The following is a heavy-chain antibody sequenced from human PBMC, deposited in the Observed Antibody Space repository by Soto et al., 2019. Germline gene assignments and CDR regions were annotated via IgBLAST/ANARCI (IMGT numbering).Heavy chain of an antibody. CDR1: GGSISSGDYY. D-gene: IGHD6-13*01. CDR3: AREGAAAGGRGDYYYYGMDV. Sequence: PSETLSLTCTVSGGSISSGDYYWSWIRQPPXKGLEWIGYIYYSGSTYYNPSLKSRVTISVDTSKNQFSLKLSSVTAADTAVYYCAREGAAAGGRGDYYYYGMDVWGQGTTVTVSS. J-gene: IGHJ6*02. CDR2: IYYSGST. V-gene: IGHV4-30-4*01.